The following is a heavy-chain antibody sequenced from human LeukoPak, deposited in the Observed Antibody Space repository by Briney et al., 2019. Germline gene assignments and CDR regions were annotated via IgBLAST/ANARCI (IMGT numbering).Heavy chain of an antibody. V-gene: IGHV4-34*01. CDR3: ARYSSSWSRSDRFDP. D-gene: IGHD6-13*01. CDR2: INHSGST. J-gene: IGHJ5*02. CDR1: GGSFSGYY. Sequence: SETLSLTCAVYGGSFSGYYWSWIRQPPGKGLEWIGEINHSGSTNYNPSLKSRVTISVDTSKNQFSLNLSSVTAADTAVYYCARYSSSWSRSDRFDPWGQGTLVTVSS.